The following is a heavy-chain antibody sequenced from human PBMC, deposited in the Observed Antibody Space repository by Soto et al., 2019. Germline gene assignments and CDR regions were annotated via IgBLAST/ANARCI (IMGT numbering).Heavy chain of an antibody. CDR2: VFYSGST. J-gene: IGHJ4*02. D-gene: IGHD6-13*01. CDR1: GGSINSGGYY. V-gene: IGHV4-31*03. CDR3: ARGYRQSGYSSIWVFDY. Sequence: QVQLQESGPGLVKPSQTLSLICTVSGGSINSGGYYWNWIRQHPGKGLEWLGYVFYSGSTYYNPFLRSRVTLLADSSENHCSLHLSSVTAAGAAVYFCARGYRQSGYSSIWVFDYLGQGTLVNVSS.